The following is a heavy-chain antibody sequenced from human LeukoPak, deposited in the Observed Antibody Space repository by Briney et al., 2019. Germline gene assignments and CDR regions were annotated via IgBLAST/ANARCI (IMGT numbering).Heavy chain of an antibody. CDR1: GGSFSGYY. CDR2: INHSGST. J-gene: IGHJ4*02. Sequence: SETLSLTCAVYGGSFSGYYWSWIRQPPGKGLEWIGEINHSGSTNYNPSLKSRVTISVDTSKNQFSLKLSSVTAADTAVYYCAIFSDCSDDNCLNDYWGQGTLVTVSS. V-gene: IGHV4-34*01. D-gene: IGHD2-15*01. CDR3: AIFSDCSDDNCLNDY.